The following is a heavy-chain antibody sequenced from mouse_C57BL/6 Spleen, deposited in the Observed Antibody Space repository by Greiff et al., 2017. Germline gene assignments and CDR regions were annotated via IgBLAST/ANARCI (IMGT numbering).Heavy chain of an antibody. CDR2: IDPANGNT. CDR1: GFNIKNTY. J-gene: IGHJ4*01. Sequence: VQLQQSVAELVRPGASVKLSCTASGFNIKNTYMHWVKQRPEQGLAWIGRIDPANGNTKYAPKFQGKATITADTSSNTAYLQLSSLTSEYTAIYYCGRALTVVDYAMDYWGQGTSVTASS. D-gene: IGHD1-1*01. V-gene: IGHV14-3*01. CDR3: GRALTVVDYAMDY.